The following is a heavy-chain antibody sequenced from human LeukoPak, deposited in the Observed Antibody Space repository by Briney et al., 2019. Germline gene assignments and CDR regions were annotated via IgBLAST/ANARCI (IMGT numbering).Heavy chain of an antibody. CDR1: GYTFTNYY. Sequence: ASVKVSCKAFGYTFTNYYMHWVRQAPGQGLEWMGIINPSGGSTSHAQKFQGRVTMTRDTSTSTVYMELSSLRSEDTAVYYCARDLASSGYYWDWGQGTLVTVSS. V-gene: IGHV1-46*01. D-gene: IGHD3-22*01. CDR2: INPSGGST. J-gene: IGHJ4*02. CDR3: ARDLASSGYYWD.